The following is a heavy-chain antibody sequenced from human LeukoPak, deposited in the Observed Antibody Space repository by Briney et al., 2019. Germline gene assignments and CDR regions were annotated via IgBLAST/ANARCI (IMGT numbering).Heavy chain of an antibody. CDR3: ARQAPLYYYDS. CDR2: IYYSGST. Sequence: PSETLSLTCTVSGGSISSYYWSWIRQPPGKGLEWIGYIYYSGSTNYNPSLKSRVTISVDTSKNQFSLKLSSVTAADTAVYYCARQAPLYYYDSWGQGTLVTVSS. CDR1: GGSISSYY. D-gene: IGHD3-22*01. V-gene: IGHV4-59*08. J-gene: IGHJ4*02.